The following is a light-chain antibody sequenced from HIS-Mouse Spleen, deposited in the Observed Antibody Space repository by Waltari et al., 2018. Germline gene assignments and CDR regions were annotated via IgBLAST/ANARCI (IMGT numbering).Light chain of an antibody. CDR2: EGS. CDR1: SSDVARYNL. V-gene: IGLV2-23*01. CDR3: CSYAGSSTWV. Sequence: QSALTQPASVSGSPGQSITISCSGTSSDVARYNLVSWYQPHPGKAPKLRIYEGSKRASGVSNRFSGSKSGNTASLTISGLQAEDEADYYCCSYAGSSTWVFGGGTKLTVL. J-gene: IGLJ3*02.